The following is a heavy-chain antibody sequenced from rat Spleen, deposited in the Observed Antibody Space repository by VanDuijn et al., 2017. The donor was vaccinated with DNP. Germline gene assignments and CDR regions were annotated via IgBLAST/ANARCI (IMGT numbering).Heavy chain of an antibody. Sequence: EVQLVESGGGLVQPGRSLKLSCAASGFTFNNQWMTWIRQVPGKGLEWVASISGSGDTTYYPNSVEGRFTISRDNAKNTLHLQMNSLRSEDTATYYCARAPIAAISNWFAYWGQGTLVTVSS. CDR2: ISGSGDTT. D-gene: IGHD1-2*01. CDR3: ARAPIAAISNWFAY. CDR1: GFTFNNQW. J-gene: IGHJ3*01. V-gene: IGHV5-31*01.